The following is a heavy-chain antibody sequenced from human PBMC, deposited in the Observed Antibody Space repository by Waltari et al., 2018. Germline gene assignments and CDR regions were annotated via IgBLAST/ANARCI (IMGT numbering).Heavy chain of an antibody. CDR2: IYYSGST. J-gene: IGHJ6*02. Sequence: QLQLQESGPGLVKPSETLSLTCTVSGGPISRSSYYWGWIRQPPGKGLEWIGSIYYSGSTYYNPSLKSRVTISVDTSKNQFSLKLSSVTAADTAVYYCARQPKRGMDVWGQGTTVTVSS. V-gene: IGHV4-39*07. CDR1: GGPISRSSYY. D-gene: IGHD6-25*01. CDR3: ARQPKRGMDV.